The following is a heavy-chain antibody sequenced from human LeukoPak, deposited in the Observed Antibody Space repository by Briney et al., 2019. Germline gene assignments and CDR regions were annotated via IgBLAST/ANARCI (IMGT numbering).Heavy chain of an antibody. D-gene: IGHD3-22*01. V-gene: IGHV1-69*06. J-gene: IGHJ6*03. CDR1: LCTFSSYA. CDR3: ASSHSSGYYRYYYYYMDV. Sequence: GASVKVSCKSSLCTFSSYASSWVRQAPGQGREWMGGIIPIFGTANYAQKLQGRVTITADKSTSTAYMELSSLRSEDTAVYYCASSHSSGYYRYYYYYMDVWGKGTTVTVSS. CDR2: IIPIFGTA.